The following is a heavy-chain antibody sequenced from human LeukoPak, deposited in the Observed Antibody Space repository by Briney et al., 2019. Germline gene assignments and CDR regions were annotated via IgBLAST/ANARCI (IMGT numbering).Heavy chain of an antibody. CDR3: ARDNDWAFHY. CDR1: GFPFGLYV. D-gene: IGHD3-9*01. CDR2: INHNGETI. V-gene: IGHV3-48*02. J-gene: IGHJ4*02. Sequence: GSLRLSCAASGFPFGLYVMSWVRQAPGKGLEWVAYINHNGETIYYPDSVKGRFTISRDNAKNSLYLQMNSLRDEDTAIYYCARDNDWAFHYWGQGALVTVSS.